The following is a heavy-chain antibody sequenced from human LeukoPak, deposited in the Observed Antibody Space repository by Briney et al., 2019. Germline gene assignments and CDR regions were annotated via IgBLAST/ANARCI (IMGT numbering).Heavy chain of an antibody. J-gene: IGHJ4*02. CDR1: GFTFSSHG. CDR2: ISYDGSNK. CDR3: AKDLEDSSGYPWGYFDY. D-gene: IGHD3-22*01. Sequence: GGSLRLSCAASGFTFSSHGMHWVRQAPGKGLEWVAVISYDGSNKYYADSVKGRFTISRDNSKNTLYLQMNSLRAEDTAVYYCAKDLEDSSGYPWGYFDYWGQGTLVTVSS. V-gene: IGHV3-30*18.